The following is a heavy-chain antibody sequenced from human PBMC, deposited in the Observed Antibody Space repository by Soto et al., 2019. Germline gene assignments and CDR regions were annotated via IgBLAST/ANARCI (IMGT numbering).Heavy chain of an antibody. CDR2: IYYSGST. Sequence: QVQLQESGPGLVKPSQTLSLTCTVSGGSISSGDDYWSWIRQPPGKGLEWIGYIYYSGSTYYNPSLKSRVTISVDTSKNQFSLKLSSVTAADTAVYYCARDRSYYDSSGYPFDYWGQGTLVTVSS. CDR3: ARDRSYYDSSGYPFDY. CDR1: GGSISSGDDY. J-gene: IGHJ4*02. V-gene: IGHV4-30-4*01. D-gene: IGHD3-22*01.